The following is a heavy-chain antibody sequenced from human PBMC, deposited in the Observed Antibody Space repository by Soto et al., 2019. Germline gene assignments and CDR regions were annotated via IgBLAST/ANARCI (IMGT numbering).Heavy chain of an antibody. CDR2: IYYSGST. D-gene: IGHD2-2*01. Sequence: PSETLSLTCTVSGGSISSYYWSWIRQPPGKGLEWIGYIYYSGSTNYNPSLKSRVTISVDTSKNQFSLKLSSVTAADTAVYYCARSLQLLLIDYWGQGTLVTVSS. J-gene: IGHJ4*02. V-gene: IGHV4-59*01. CDR3: ARSLQLLLIDY. CDR1: GGSISSYY.